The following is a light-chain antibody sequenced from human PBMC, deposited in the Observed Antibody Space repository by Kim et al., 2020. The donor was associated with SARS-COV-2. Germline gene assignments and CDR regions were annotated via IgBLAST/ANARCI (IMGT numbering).Light chain of an antibody. CDR3: QQYNNWLSWT. V-gene: IGKV3-15*01. CDR1: QSVSNN. CDR2: GAS. Sequence: EIVMTQSPATLSVSPGEKATLSCRASQSVSNNLAWYQQKPGQAPRLLIYGASTRATGIPARFSGSGSGTEFTLTISSLQSEDFAVYHCQQYNNWLSWTFGQGTKVDIK. J-gene: IGKJ1*01.